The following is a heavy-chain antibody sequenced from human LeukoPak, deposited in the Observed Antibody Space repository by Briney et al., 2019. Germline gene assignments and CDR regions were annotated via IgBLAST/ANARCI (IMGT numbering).Heavy chain of an antibody. J-gene: IGHJ3*02. D-gene: IGHD3-22*01. CDR3: ARDKRYYYDSSGPHAFDI. CDR1: GFTFSSYS. Sequence: PGGSLRLSCAASGFTFSSYSMNWVRQAPGKGLEWVSSIRSSSSYIYYADSVKGRFTISRDNAKNSLYLQMNSLRAEDTAVYYCARDKRYYYDSSGPHAFDIWGQGTMVTVSS. V-gene: IGHV3-21*01. CDR2: IRSSSSYI.